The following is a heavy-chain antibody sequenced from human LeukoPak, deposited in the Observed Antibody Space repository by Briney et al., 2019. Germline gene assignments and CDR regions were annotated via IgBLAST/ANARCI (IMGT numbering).Heavy chain of an antibody. D-gene: IGHD3-3*01. CDR3: ARRGRGPSGSVYFFDS. CDR1: GYPFITYW. V-gene: IGHV5-51*01. CDR2: IYPGDSET. Sequence: GESLTLSCQTSGYPFITYWIGWVRQMPGKGLEWLGLIYPGDSETRYSPSFQGQVTLSADRSNSTAYLQWSSLKASDTALYYCARRGRGPSGSVYFFDSWGQGTLVTVSS. J-gene: IGHJ4*02.